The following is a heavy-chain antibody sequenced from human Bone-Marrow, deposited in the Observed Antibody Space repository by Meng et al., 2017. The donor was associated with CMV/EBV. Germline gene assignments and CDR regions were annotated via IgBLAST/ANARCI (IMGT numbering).Heavy chain of an antibody. V-gene: IGHV3-33*03. Sequence: GGSLRLSCAASGFTFSSYGMHWVRQAPGKGLEWVAVIWYDGSNKYYADSVKGRFTISRDNAKNSLYLQMNSLRAEDTAVYYCASTIFGVDYYYGMYVWGQGTTVTVSS. CDR2: IWYDGSNK. D-gene: IGHD3-3*01. J-gene: IGHJ6*02. CDR3: ASTIFGVDYYYGMYV. CDR1: GFTFSSYG.